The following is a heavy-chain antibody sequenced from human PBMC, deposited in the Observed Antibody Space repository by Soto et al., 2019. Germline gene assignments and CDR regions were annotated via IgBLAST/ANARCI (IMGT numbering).Heavy chain of an antibody. CDR2: MWNDGYYK. CDR3: ATERTYSDSSVLHY. Sequence: QVQLVESGGGVVQPGRSLRLSCAASGFTFSNFGMHWVRQAPGKGLEWVAVMWNDGYYKYYAGSVKGRFTISRDNSKNTLYLQMHSLRAEDTAVYYCATERTYSDSSVLHYWGQGTLVTVS. J-gene: IGHJ4*02. V-gene: IGHV3-33*01. D-gene: IGHD3-22*01. CDR1: GFTFSNFG.